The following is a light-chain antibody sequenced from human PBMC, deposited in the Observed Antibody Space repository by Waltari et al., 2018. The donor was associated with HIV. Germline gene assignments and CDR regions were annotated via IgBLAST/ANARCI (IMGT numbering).Light chain of an antibody. CDR1: SSDVGSYNL. Sequence: QSALTQPASVSGSPGQSITISCTGTSSDVGSYNLVSWYQQHPGKGPKPMISEVNKRPSGVSNRFSGSKSGNTASLTISGLQAEDEADYYCSSYATAGTYVLFGGGTKLTVL. CDR2: EVN. V-gene: IGLV2-23*02. CDR3: SSYATAGTYVL. J-gene: IGLJ2*01.